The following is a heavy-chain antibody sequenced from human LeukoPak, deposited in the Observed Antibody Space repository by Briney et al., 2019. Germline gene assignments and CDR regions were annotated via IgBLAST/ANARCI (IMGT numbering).Heavy chain of an antibody. CDR1: GFTFSSYA. CDR2: ISSSGGST. D-gene: IGHD4-17*01. Sequence: GGSLRLSCAASGFTFSSYAMTWVRQAPGKGLEWVSAISSSGGSTYYADSVKGRFTISRDNSKNTLYLQMNSLRAEDTAVYYCAKTPVTTGRYWYFDLWGRGTLVTVSS. V-gene: IGHV3-23*01. J-gene: IGHJ2*01. CDR3: AKTPVTTGRYWYFDL.